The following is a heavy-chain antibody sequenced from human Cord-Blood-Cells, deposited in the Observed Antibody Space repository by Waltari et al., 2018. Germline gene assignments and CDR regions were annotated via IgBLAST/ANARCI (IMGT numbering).Heavy chain of an antibody. Sequence: YGMHWVRQAPGKGLEWVAVIWYDGSNKYYADSVKGRFTISRDNSKNTLYLQMNSLRAEDTAVYYCARDGSGSYSLDYWGQGTLVTVSS. CDR2: IWYDGSNK. V-gene: IGHV3-33*01. CDR3: ARDGSGSYSLDY. D-gene: IGHD1-26*01. CDR1: YG. J-gene: IGHJ4*02.